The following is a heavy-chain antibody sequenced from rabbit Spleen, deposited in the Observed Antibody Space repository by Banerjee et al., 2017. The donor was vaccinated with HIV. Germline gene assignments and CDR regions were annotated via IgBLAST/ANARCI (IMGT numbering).Heavy chain of an antibody. V-gene: IGHV1S45*01. CDR2: INAVTGKD. D-gene: IGHD2-1*01. CDR1: GFPFSDKAV. Sequence: QGQLVESGGGLVKPGASLTLTCKASGFPFSDKAVMCWVRQAPGKGLEWIACINAVTGKDVYASWASGRFIMFRTSSTTVTLQLNSLTAADTATYFCGRDANGDVRLSRLDLWGPGTLVTVS. J-gene: IGHJ6*01. CDR3: GRDANGDVRLSRLDL.